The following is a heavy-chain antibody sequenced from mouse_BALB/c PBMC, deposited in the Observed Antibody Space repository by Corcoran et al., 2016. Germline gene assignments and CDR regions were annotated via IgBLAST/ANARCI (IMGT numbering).Heavy chain of an antibody. CDR3: VREVPGGYPFDY. V-gene: IGHV1S136*01. CDR2: IYPYNDGT. J-gene: IGHJ2*01. CDR1: GYTFTSYV. D-gene: IGHD2-2*01. Sequence: EIQLQQSGPELVKPGASVKMSCKAYGYTFTSYVMHWVKQKPGQGLEWIGYIYPYNDGTKYNEKFKGKATLTSDKSSSTAYMELSSLTSVDSAVYYCVREVPGGYPFDYWGQGTTLTVSS.